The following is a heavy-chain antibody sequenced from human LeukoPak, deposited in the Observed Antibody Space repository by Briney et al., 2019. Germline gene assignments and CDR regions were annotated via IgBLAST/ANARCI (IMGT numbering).Heavy chain of an antibody. Sequence: SETLSLTCTVSGGSISSGDYYWSWIRQHPGKGLEWIAYIHYSGSTHYNPSLKSRVTISADTSKKQFSLKLSSVTAADTAMYYCARVELSSGSYYIYSWDQGTLVTVSS. CDR2: IHYSGST. V-gene: IGHV4-31*03. J-gene: IGHJ4*02. CDR3: ARVELSSGSYYIYS. D-gene: IGHD3-10*01. CDR1: GGSISSGDYY.